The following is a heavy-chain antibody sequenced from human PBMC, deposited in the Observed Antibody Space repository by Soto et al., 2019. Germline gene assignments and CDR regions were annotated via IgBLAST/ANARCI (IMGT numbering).Heavy chain of an antibody. D-gene: IGHD3-10*01. V-gene: IGHV3-30-3*01. CDR2: ISYDGSNK. Sequence: GGSLRLSCAASGFTFSSYAMHWVRQAPGKGLEWVAVISYDGSNKYYADSVKGRFTISRDNSKNTLYLQMNSLRAEDTAVYYCARDVVVRGVIHFDYWGQGTLVTVSS. CDR3: ARDVVVRGVIHFDY. J-gene: IGHJ4*02. CDR1: GFTFSSYA.